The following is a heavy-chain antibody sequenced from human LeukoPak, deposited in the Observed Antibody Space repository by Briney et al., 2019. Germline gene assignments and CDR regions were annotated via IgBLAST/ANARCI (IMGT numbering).Heavy chain of an antibody. CDR3: ARRKGDGYNSPFDY. CDR1: GYSFPNYW. Sequence: GESLKISCKGSGYSFPNYWIGWVRQMPGKGLEWMGNIHPADSDTRYSLSFQGQVTISVDKSTSTAHLQWSSLKASDTATYYCARRKGDGYNSPFDYWGQGTLVTVPS. D-gene: IGHD5-24*01. CDR2: IHPADSDT. V-gene: IGHV5-51*01. J-gene: IGHJ4*02.